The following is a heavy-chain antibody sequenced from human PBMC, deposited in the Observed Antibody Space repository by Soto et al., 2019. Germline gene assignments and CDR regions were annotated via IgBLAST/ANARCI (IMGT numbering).Heavy chain of an antibody. CDR2: IYYSGST. CDR3: ARHHPITMIVVVITPGYYYGMDV. CDR1: GGSISSSSYY. J-gene: IGHJ6*02. Sequence: SETLSLTCTVSGGSISSSSYYWGWIRQPPGKGLEWTGSIYYSGSTYYNPSLKSRVTISVDPSKNQFSLKLSSVTAADTAVYYCARHHPITMIVVVITPGYYYGMDVWGQGTTVTVS. V-gene: IGHV4-39*01. D-gene: IGHD3-22*01.